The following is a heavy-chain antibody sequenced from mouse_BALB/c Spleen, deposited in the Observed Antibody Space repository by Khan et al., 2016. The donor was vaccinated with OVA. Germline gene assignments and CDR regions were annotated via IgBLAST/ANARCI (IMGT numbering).Heavy chain of an antibody. J-gene: IGHJ4*01. Sequence: QIQLVQSGPELKKPGETVKISCKASGYTFTNYGMNWVQQSPGKALKWMGWINTYTGEPTYADDFKGRFAFSLETSATTAYLQINNLKNEDTATYFYARPTDFTYTLDYWGQGTSVTVS. V-gene: IGHV9-3-1*01. CDR3: ARPTDFTYTLDY. CDR2: INTYTGEP. CDR1: GYTFTNYG. D-gene: IGHD6-1*01.